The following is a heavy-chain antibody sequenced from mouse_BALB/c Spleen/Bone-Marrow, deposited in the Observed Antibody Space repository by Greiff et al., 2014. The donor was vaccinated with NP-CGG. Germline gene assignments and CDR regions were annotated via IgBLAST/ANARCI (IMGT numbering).Heavy chain of an antibody. CDR2: IFPVNADT. D-gene: IGHD1-1*01. J-gene: IGHJ3*01. CDR1: GYVFTDYW. CDR3: ARFATGSFAY. V-gene: IGHV1-80*01. Sequence: VQLQQSGAELVGPGSSVKISCKASGYVFTDYWMNWLRQRPGQGLEWIGQIFPVNADTNYKANFKDKVTLTADKSSTTAYMQLNSLTSEDSAVYFCARFATGSFAYWGQGTLVTVSA.